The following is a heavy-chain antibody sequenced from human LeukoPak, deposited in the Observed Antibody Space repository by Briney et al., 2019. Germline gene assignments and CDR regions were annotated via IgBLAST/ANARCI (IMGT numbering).Heavy chain of an antibody. CDR1: GFTFSSYA. CDR3: VWGSSWAIDY. V-gene: IGHV3-30*02. D-gene: IGHD6-13*01. Sequence: PGGSLRLSCAASGFTFSSYAMSWVRQAPGKGLEWVAFIRYDGSNKYYADSVKGRFTISRDNSKNTLYLQMNSLRAGDTAVYYCVWGSSWAIDYWGQGTLVTVSS. CDR2: IRYDGSNK. J-gene: IGHJ4*02.